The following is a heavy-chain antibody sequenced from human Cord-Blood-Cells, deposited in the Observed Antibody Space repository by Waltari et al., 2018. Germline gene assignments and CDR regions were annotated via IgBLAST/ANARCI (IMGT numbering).Heavy chain of an antibody. CDR2: ISYDGSNK. CDR3: AREGGLSEAFDI. V-gene: IGHV3-30-3*01. D-gene: IGHD3-16*02. Sequence: QVQLVESGGGVVQPGRSLKPSFAASGFTFSSYALHWVRQAPGKGLEWVAVISYDGSNKYYADSVKGRFTISRDNSKNTLYLQMNSLRAEDTAVYYCAREGGLSEAFDIWGQGTMVTVSS. CDR1: GFTFSSYA. J-gene: IGHJ3*02.